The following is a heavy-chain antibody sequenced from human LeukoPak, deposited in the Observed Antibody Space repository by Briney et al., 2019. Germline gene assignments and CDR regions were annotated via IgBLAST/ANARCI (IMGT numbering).Heavy chain of an antibody. CDR2: INPNSGGT. CDR3: ARDPRLGSGSPYFDY. Sequence: ASVKVSCKASGYTFTGYYMHWVRQAPGQGLEWMGWINPNSGGTNYAQKFQGRVTMTRDTSITTAYMELSRLRSDDTAVYYCARDPRLGSGSPYFDYWGQGTLVTVSS. J-gene: IGHJ4*02. CDR1: GYTFTGYY. D-gene: IGHD3-10*01. V-gene: IGHV1-2*02.